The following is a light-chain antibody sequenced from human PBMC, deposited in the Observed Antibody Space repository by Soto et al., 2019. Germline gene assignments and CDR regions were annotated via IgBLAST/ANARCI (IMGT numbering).Light chain of an antibody. CDR1: QRVSNTY. Sequence: EIVLAQSPGTLYLSPGERATLSCRASQRVSNTYLAWYQQKPGQAPRLLIYGVSSRATGIPDRFSGSGSGTDFTLTISRLEPEDFAVYYCQQYSSSPVTFGGGTTVEIK. J-gene: IGKJ4*01. CDR2: GVS. CDR3: QQYSSSPVT. V-gene: IGKV3-20*01.